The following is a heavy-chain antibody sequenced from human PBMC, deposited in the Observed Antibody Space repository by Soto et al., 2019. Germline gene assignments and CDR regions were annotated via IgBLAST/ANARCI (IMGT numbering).Heavy chain of an antibody. D-gene: IGHD4-17*01. CDR1: GGSINYSY. V-gene: IGHV4-59*01. CDR3: ARVNYGDYYYGMDV. Sequence: SETLSLTCTVSGGSINYSYWTWIRQPPGKGLEWIGYISYTGSANYNASLKSRLTISVDASKNQFSLKLSSVTAADTALYYCARVNYGDYYYGMDVWGQGTTVTVSS. CDR2: ISYTGSA. J-gene: IGHJ6*02.